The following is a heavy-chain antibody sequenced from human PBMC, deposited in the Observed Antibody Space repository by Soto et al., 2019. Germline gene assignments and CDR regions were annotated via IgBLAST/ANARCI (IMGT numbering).Heavy chain of an antibody. CDR2: FYYSGST. Sequence: PSETLSLTCTVSGGSISGSSYYWGWIRQPPGKGLEWIGTFYYSGSTYYNSSLKSRVTISVDTSNNQFSLKLSSVTAADTAVYYCAKDYYDSSGYVDYWGQGTLVTVSS. CDR3: AKDYYDSSGYVDY. J-gene: IGHJ4*02. CDR1: GGSISGSSYY. D-gene: IGHD3-22*01. V-gene: IGHV4-39*02.